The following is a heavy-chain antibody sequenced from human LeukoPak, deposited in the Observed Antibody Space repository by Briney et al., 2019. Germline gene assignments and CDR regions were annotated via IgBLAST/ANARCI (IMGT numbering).Heavy chain of an antibody. CDR2: IYPSDSDT. V-gene: IGHV5-51*01. CDR3: ARHSVISPFDY. J-gene: IGHJ4*02. CDR1: GYRFTSYW. Sequence: GESLKISCKGSGYRFTSYWIGWVRQMPGKGLEWMGIIYPSDSDTRYSPSFQGQVTMSADKSINTAYLQWSSLKASDTAMYYCARHSVISPFDYWAREPWSPSPQ.